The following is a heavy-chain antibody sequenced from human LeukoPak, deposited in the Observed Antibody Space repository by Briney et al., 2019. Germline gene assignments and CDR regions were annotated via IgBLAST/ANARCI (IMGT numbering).Heavy chain of an antibody. D-gene: IGHD1-14*01. CDR2: INEDGNKK. CDR3: ARIDSRRTFDI. CDR1: GFTLSSYA. J-gene: IGHJ3*02. V-gene: IGHV3-7*01. Sequence: GGSLRLSCAASGFTLSSYAMSWVRQAPGKGLEWVANINEDGNKKYYADSVKGRFTISRDNAKNSLSLQMNNLRFEGTAVYYCARIDSRRTFDIWGQGTMVTVSS.